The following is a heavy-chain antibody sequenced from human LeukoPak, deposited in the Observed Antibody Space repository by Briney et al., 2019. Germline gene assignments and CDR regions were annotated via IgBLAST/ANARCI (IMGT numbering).Heavy chain of an antibody. V-gene: IGHV3-30*02. J-gene: IGHJ4*02. CDR1: EFTFSSYG. CDR3: AATYCSSTSCYALDY. D-gene: IGHD2-2*01. CDR2: IRYDGSNE. Sequence: GGSLRLSCAASEFTFSSYGMHWVRQSPGKGLEWVAFIRYDGSNEYYADSVKGPFTISRDNSENTLYLQMESLRPEDTAVYFCAATYCSSTSCYALDYWGQGTLVTVSS.